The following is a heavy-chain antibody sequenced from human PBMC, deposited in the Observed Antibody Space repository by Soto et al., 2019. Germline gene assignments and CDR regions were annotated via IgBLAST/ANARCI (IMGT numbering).Heavy chain of an antibody. Sequence: SETLSLTCTVSGGSISSYYWSWIRQPPGKGLEWIGYIYYSGSTNYNPSLKSRVTISVDTSKNQFSLKLSSVTAADTAVYYCARRSLGSSSLVRYYYYMDVWGKGTTVTVSS. V-gene: IGHV4-59*08. D-gene: IGHD6-6*01. J-gene: IGHJ6*03. CDR2: IYYSGST. CDR3: ARRSLGSSSLVRYYYYMDV. CDR1: GGSISSYY.